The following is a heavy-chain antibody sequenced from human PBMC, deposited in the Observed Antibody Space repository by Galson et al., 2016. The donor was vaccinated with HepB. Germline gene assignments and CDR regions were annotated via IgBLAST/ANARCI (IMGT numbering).Heavy chain of an antibody. D-gene: IGHD2/OR15-2a*01. Sequence: SLRLSCAASGFTFSTYAMHWVRQAPGRGLDWVATIWPDGSEKYYADSVKGRFTVSRDNSQNTLCLQVNSLRAEDTAVYYCARDGGTWTPNSYCDFWGPGTLVTVSS. CDR2: IWPDGSEK. J-gene: IGHJ4*02. CDR3: ARDGGTWTPNSYCDF. V-gene: IGHV3-33*01. CDR1: GFTFSTYA.